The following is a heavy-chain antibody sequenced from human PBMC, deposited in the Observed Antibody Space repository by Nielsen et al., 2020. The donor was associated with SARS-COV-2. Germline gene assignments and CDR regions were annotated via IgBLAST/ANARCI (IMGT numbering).Heavy chain of an antibody. Sequence: ETLSLTCTVSGGSIGIGRHYWGWIRRPPGKGLEWIGSIYYSGSAYYNPSLQSRVTISVDSSKNQFSLRLRSVTAADTAVYYCAGGNTALRYYFDHWGQGTLVTVSS. J-gene: IGHJ4*02. CDR3: AGGNTALRYYFDH. CDR2: IYYSGSA. V-gene: IGHV4-39*01. CDR1: GGSIGIGRHY. D-gene: IGHD3-16*01.